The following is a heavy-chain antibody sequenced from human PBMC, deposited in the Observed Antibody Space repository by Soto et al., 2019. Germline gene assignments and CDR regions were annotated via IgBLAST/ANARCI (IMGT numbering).Heavy chain of an antibody. V-gene: IGHV3-23*01. Sequence: PGGSLRLSCAASGFTFSSYAMSWVRQAPGKGLEWVSAISGSGGSTYYADSVKGRFTISRDNSKNTLYLQMNSLRAEDTAVYYCASKYDQWELLERLFYWGQGTLVTVSS. CDR1: GFTFSSYA. J-gene: IGHJ4*02. CDR3: ASKYDQWELLERLFY. CDR2: ISGSGGST. D-gene: IGHD1-26*01.